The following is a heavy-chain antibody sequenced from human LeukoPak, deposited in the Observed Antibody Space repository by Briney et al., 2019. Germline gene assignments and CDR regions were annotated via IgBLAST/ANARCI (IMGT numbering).Heavy chain of an antibody. Sequence: SVKVSCKASGGTFSSYAISWVRQAPGQGLEWMGGIIPIFGTANYAQKFQGRVAITRDTSASTAYMELSSLRSEDTAVYYCVRDGYSYGLLSKDFDYWGQGTLVTVYS. D-gene: IGHD5-18*01. V-gene: IGHV1-69*05. CDR2: IIPIFGTA. CDR1: GGTFSSYA. CDR3: VRDGYSYGLLSKDFDY. J-gene: IGHJ4*02.